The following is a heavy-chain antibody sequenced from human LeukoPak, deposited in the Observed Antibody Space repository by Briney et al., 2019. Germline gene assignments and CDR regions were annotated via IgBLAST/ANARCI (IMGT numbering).Heavy chain of an antibody. D-gene: IGHD4-17*01. V-gene: IGHV3-30*18. CDR3: AKELYDPISYDYGDYIAEGPYGMDV. CDR2: ISYDGSNK. Sequence: GGSLRLSCAASGFTFSSYGMHWVRQAPGKGLEWVAVISYDGSNKYYADSVKGRFTISRDNSKNTLYLQMNSLRAEDTAVYYCAKELYDPISYDYGDYIAEGPYGMDVWGQGTTVTVSS. J-gene: IGHJ6*02. CDR1: GFTFSSYG.